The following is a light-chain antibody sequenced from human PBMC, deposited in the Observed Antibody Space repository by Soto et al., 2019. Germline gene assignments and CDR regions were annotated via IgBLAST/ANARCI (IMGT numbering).Light chain of an antibody. Sequence: QSVLTQPRSVSGSPGQSVTISCTGTSSDVGGYNCVSWYQHHPGKAPKLMIYDVTKRPSGVPDRFSGSKSGNTASLTISGLQAEDEADYYCCSYAGTFYVFGTGTKLPVL. V-gene: IGLV2-11*01. CDR1: SSDVGGYNC. CDR2: DVT. CDR3: CSYAGTFYV. J-gene: IGLJ1*01.